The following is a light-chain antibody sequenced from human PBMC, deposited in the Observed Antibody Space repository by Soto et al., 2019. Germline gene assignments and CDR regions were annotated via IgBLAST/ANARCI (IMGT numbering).Light chain of an antibody. CDR2: EVS. J-gene: IGLJ1*01. V-gene: IGLV2-14*01. CDR1: SSDVGGYNY. Sequence: QSVLTQPASVSGSPGQPITISCTGTSSDVGGYNYVSWYQQHPGKAPKLVIYEVSDRPSGVSNRFSGSKSGNTASLTISGLQAEDAADYYCSSYTIRSTYVFGPGTKVTVL. CDR3: SSYTIRSTYV.